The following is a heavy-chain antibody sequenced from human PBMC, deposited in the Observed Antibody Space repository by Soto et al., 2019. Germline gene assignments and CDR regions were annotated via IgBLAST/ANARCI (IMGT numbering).Heavy chain of an antibody. Sequence: SETLSLTCTVSGGSISSSSYYWGWIRQPPGKGLEWIGKINYSGSTNYNPSLKSRVTISVDTSKNQFSLKLSSVTAADTAVYYCARGFYQLLLVSGGSGWFDPWGQGTLVTVSS. CDR3: ARGFYQLLLVSGGSGWFDP. D-gene: IGHD2-2*01. J-gene: IGHJ5*02. CDR2: INYSGST. CDR1: GGSISSSSYY. V-gene: IGHV4-39*07.